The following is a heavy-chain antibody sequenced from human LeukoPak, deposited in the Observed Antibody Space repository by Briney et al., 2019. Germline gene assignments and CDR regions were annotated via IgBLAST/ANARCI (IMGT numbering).Heavy chain of an antibody. CDR3: ARRLAPIYGHYFDY. J-gene: IGHJ4*01. CDR2: IYYSGST. D-gene: IGHD3-9*01. CDR1: GGSISSYY. Sequence: SETLSLTCSVSGGSISSYYWSWIRQPPGKGLEWIGYIYYSGSTNYNPSLKSRVTISVDMSNNQFSLKLSSVTAADTAVYYCARRLAPIYGHYFDYWGHGTLVTVSS. V-gene: IGHV4-59*01.